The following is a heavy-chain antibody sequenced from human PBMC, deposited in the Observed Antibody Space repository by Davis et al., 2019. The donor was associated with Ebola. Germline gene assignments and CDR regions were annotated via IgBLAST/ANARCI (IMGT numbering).Heavy chain of an antibody. CDR2: ISSSGSTI. D-gene: IGHD2-2*01. V-gene: IGHV3-48*03. CDR1: RFTFSSYE. J-gene: IGHJ6*02. CDR3: ARQLPYYSYGMDV. Sequence: GGPLRLSCAASRFTFSSYEMNWVRQAPGKGLEWVSYISSSGSTIYYADSVKGRFTISRDNSKNTLYLQMNSLRAEDTAVYFCARQLPYYSYGMDVWGQGTTVTVSS.